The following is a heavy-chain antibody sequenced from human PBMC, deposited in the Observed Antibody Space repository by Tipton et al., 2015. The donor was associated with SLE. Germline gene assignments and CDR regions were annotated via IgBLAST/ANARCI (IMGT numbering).Heavy chain of an antibody. CDR1: GGSISSSNYF. CDR2: IYYSGST. CDR3: ARVTIFGDYWYFDL. V-gene: IGHV4-61*05. D-gene: IGHD3-3*01. J-gene: IGHJ2*01. Sequence: TLSLTCTVSGGSISSSNYFWGWIRQPPGRGLEWIGYIYYSGSTNYNPSLKSLVTISVDTSKNQFSLKLSSVTAADTAVYYCARVTIFGDYWYFDLWGRGTLVTVSS.